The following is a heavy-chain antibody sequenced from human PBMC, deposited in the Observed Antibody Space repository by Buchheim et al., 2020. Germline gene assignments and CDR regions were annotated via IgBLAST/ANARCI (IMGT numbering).Heavy chain of an antibody. CDR3: ARADLPFEGVIEYVY. V-gene: IGHV3-66*01. J-gene: IGHJ4*02. D-gene: IGHD3-16*02. CDR2: IYSGGST. Sequence: EVQLVESGGGLVQPGGSLRLSCAASGFTVSSNYMSWVRQAPGKGLEWVSVIYSGGSTYYADSVKGRFTISRDNSKNTLYLQMNSLRAEDTAVYYCARADLPFEGVIEYVYWGQGTL. CDR1: GFTVSSNY.